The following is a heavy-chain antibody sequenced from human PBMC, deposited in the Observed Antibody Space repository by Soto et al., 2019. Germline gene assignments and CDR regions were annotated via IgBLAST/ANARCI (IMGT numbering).Heavy chain of an antibody. D-gene: IGHD2-2*01. CDR3: ARETLVLVPSSLDY. CDR2: IWYDGSNK. Sequence: PGGSLRLSCATSGFTFSSHGMYWVRQAPGKGLQWVAAIWYDGSNKYYTDSVKGRFTISRDNSKNTLYLQMNNLRAEDTAVYYCARETLVLVPSSLDYWGQGTLVTVSS. CDR1: GFTFSSHG. V-gene: IGHV3-33*01. J-gene: IGHJ4*02.